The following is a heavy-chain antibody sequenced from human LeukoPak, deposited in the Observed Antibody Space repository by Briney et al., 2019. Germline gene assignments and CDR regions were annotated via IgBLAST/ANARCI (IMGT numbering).Heavy chain of an antibody. Sequence: GASVKVSCKASGYSFGSFGINWVRQAPGQGLEWMGWISAYNGDTNYAQKLQGRVTMTTDTSTSSAYMGLMSLRSDDTAVYYCARGGYYGSGSFPDYWGQGTLVTVSS. CDR1: GYSFGSFG. D-gene: IGHD3-10*01. CDR3: ARGGYYGSGSFPDY. CDR2: ISAYNGDT. V-gene: IGHV1-18*01. J-gene: IGHJ4*02.